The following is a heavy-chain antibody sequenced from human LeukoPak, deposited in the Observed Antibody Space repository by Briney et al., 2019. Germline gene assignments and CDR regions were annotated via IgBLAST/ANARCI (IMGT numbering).Heavy chain of an antibody. CDR3: ARRRQVTSYSPYAFDI. J-gene: IGHJ3*02. CDR2: IYFTGHS. D-gene: IGHD2-15*01. V-gene: IGHV4-59*08. Sequence: SEALSLTCTVSGGSMSGSYWSWIRQSPGKGLEWLGYIYFTGHSKSNPSLKSRVTISLDTSKNQLSLRLASVTAADTAVYYCARRRQVTSYSPYAFDIWGQGTMVTVSS. CDR1: GGSMSGSY.